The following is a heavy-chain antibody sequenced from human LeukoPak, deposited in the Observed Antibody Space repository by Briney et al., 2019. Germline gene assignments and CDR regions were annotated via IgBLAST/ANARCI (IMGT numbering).Heavy chain of an antibody. V-gene: IGHV4-59*01. D-gene: IGHD3-10*01. CDR2: IYYSGST. J-gene: IGHJ5*02. Sequence: SEALSLTCTVSGGSISGYYWSWIRQPPGKGLEWIGYIYYSGSTNYNPSLKSRVTISVDTSKNQFSLKLSSVTAADTAVYYCARWRAYYYGSGSYYNVAYWFDPWGQGTLVTVSS. CDR1: GGSISGYY. CDR3: ARWRAYYYGSGSYYNVAYWFDP.